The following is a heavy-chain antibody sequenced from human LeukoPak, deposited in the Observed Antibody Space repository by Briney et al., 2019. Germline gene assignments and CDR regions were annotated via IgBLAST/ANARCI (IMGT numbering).Heavy chain of an antibody. Sequence: GGSLRLSCAASGFTFSSYAMHWVRQAPGKGLEWVAVISYDGGNKYYADSVKGRFTISRDNSKNTLYLQMNSLRAEDTAVYYCARGRYGDYGWEGLLWGQGTLVTVSS. D-gene: IGHD4-17*01. CDR3: ARGRYGDYGWEGLL. CDR2: ISYDGGNK. CDR1: GFTFSSYA. V-gene: IGHV3-30-3*01. J-gene: IGHJ4*02.